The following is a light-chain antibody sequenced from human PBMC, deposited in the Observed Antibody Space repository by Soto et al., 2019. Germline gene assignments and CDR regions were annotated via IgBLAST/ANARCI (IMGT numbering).Light chain of an antibody. CDR2: AAS. V-gene: IGKV1-8*01. CDR1: QRTSSY. J-gene: IGKJ5*01. Sequence: IRGTQFAAPLSAYPGHTVTITCGPNQRTSSYLAWYQQKPAKATKLLIYAASTLQSGVPSRFSGSGSGTDFSLPISGRQHDDYATYYYHQYYSENLKTFGQGTRVEIK. CDR3: HQYYSENLKT.